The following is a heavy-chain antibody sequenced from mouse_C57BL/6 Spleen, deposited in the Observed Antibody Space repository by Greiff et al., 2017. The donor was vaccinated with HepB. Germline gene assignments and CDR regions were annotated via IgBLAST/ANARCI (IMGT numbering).Heavy chain of an antibody. V-gene: IGHV3-1*01. CDR1: GYSITSGYD. D-gene: IGHD2-3*01. Sequence: DVQLQESGPGMVKPSQSLSLTCTVTGYSITSGYDWHWIRHFPGNKLEWMGYISYSGSTNYNPSLKSRISITHDPSKNHFFLKLNSVTTEDTATYYCARDRDGYTGYFDVWGTGTTVTVSS. CDR3: ARDRDGYTGYFDV. J-gene: IGHJ1*03. CDR2: ISYSGST.